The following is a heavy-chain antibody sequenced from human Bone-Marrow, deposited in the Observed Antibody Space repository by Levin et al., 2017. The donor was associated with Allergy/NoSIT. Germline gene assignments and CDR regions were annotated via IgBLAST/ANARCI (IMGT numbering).Heavy chain of an antibody. Sequence: GESLKISCAASGFTFSSYGMNWVRQAPGKGLEWVSGISGGGINTYYADSMKGRFIISRDNSKNTLYLQMNSLRGEDAGVYFCAKDRGYGSGTYGTFEVWGQGTMVTVSS. CDR3: AKDRGYGSGTYGTFEV. V-gene: IGHV3-23*01. J-gene: IGHJ3*01. CDR1: GFTFSSYG. D-gene: IGHD3-10*01. CDR2: ISGGGINT.